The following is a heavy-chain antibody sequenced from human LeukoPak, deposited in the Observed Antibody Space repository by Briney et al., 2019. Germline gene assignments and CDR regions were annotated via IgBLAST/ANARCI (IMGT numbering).Heavy chain of an antibody. V-gene: IGHV3-33*01. CDR2: IWYDGSNK. D-gene: IGHD3-16*01. J-gene: IGHJ4*02. CDR3: AREGGGVLDY. Sequence: GRSLRLSCAASGFTFSSYGMHWVRQAPGKGLEWVAVIWYDGSNKYYADSVKGRFTISRDNSKNTLYLQTNSLRAEDTAVYYCAREGGGVLDYWGQGTLVTVSS. CDR1: GFTFSSYG.